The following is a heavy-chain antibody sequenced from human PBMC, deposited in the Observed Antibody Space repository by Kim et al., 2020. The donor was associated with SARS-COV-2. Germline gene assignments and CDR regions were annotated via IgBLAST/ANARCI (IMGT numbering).Heavy chain of an antibody. D-gene: IGHD3-16*02. CDR3: ARAGYDYVWGSYPIRSFDY. Sequence: SETLSLTCTVSGGSISSYYWSWIRQPPGKGLEWIGYIYYSGSTNYNPSLKSRVTISVDTSKNQFSLKLSSVTAADTAVYYCARAGYDYVWGSYPIRSFDYCGQGTLVTVSS. J-gene: IGHJ4*02. CDR1: GGSISSYY. CDR2: IYYSGST. V-gene: IGHV4-59*01.